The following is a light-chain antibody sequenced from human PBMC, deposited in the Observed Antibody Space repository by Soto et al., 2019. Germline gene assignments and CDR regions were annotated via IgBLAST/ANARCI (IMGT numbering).Light chain of an antibody. Sequence: QSALTQPASVSGSPGQSITISCTGTSSDVGGYNYVSWYQQHPGKAPKLMIYDVSNRPSGVSNRFSGSKSGNTASLTISVLQAEDEADYSCSSYTSSSTRVFGGGTKVTVL. J-gene: IGLJ2*01. CDR2: DVS. CDR1: SSDVGGYNY. CDR3: SSYTSSSTRV. V-gene: IGLV2-14*01.